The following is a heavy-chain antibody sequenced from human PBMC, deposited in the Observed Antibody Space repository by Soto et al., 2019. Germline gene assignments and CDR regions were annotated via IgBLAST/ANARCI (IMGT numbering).Heavy chain of an antibody. CDR2: INTNTGNP. CDR3: ASTLRYFDWLSRDYYGMDV. CDR1: GYTFTSYA. Sequence: ASVKVYRKASGYTFTSYAMNWLRQEPRQGLEWMGWINTNTGNPTYAQGFTGRFVFSLDTSVSTAYLQTCSLKAEDTAVYYCASTLRYFDWLSRDYYGMDVWGQGTTVTVSS. J-gene: IGHJ6*02. V-gene: IGHV7-4-1*01. D-gene: IGHD3-9*01.